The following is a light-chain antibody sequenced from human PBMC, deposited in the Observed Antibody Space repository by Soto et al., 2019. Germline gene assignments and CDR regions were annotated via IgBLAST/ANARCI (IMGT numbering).Light chain of an antibody. V-gene: IGKV3-20*01. CDR3: YQYGSTPPT. CDR2: GVS. J-gene: IGKJ1*01. Sequence: EIVMTQSPATLSVSPGERATLSCRASQSVNNNLAWYQQKPGQAPRLLIHGVSSRAPGCPARFSGSGSGTDFTLTISRLEPEDFVVFYCYQYGSTPPTFGQGTKVDIK. CDR1: QSVNNN.